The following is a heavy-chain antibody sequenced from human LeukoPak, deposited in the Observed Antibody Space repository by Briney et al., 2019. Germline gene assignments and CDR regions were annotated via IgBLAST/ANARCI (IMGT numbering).Heavy chain of an antibody. J-gene: IGHJ4*02. CDR1: GFTFDDYA. V-gene: IGHV3-23*01. CDR3: AKDQGRDGYNCIDY. D-gene: IGHD5-24*01. CDR2: ISGSGGST. Sequence: GGSLRLSCAASGFTFDDYAMHWVRQAPGKGLEWVSAISGSGGSTYYADSVKGRFTISRDNSKNTLYLQMNSLRAEDTAVYYCAKDQGRDGYNCIDYWGQGTLVTVSS.